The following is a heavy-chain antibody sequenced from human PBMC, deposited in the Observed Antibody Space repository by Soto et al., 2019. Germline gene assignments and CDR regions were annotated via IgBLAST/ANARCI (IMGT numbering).Heavy chain of an antibody. CDR2: ISYDGSNT. CDR3: VGGQYYFDY. Sequence: QVLLVESGGGVVQPGRSLRLSCAASGFPFTTYGMHWVREGPGKGLEWVAVISYDGSNTYYADSVKGRFTISRDNSKNHLYLQMNSLRTEDTALYYCVGGQYYFDYRGQGTLVTVSS. J-gene: IGHJ4*02. V-gene: IGHV3-30*03. D-gene: IGHD3-10*01. CDR1: GFPFTTYG.